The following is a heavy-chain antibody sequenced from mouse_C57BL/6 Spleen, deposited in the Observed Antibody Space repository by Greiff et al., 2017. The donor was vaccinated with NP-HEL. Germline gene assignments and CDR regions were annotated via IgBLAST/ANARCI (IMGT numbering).Heavy chain of an antibody. J-gene: IGHJ2*01. CDR1: GFTFSSYA. CDR3: TRVGGSHSFDY. D-gene: IGHD1-1*02. CDR2: ISSGGDYI. V-gene: IGHV5-9-1*02. Sequence: EVQRVESGGGLVKPGGSLKLSCAASGFTFSSYAMSWVRQTPEKRLEWVAYISSGGDYIYYADTVKGRFTISRDNARNTLYLQMSSLKSEDTAMYYCTRVGGSHSFDYWGQGTTLTVSS.